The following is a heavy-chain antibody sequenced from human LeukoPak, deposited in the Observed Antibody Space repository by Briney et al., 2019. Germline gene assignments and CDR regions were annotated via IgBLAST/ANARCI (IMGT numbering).Heavy chain of an antibody. J-gene: IGHJ4*02. CDR2: IRYDGSNK. D-gene: IGHD3-10*01. Sequence: GGSLRLSCAASGFTFSSYGMHWVRQAPGKGLEWVAFIRYDGSNKYYVDSVKGRFTISRDNSKNTLYLQMNSLRAEDTAVYYCAKDLGVAGTENSPFDYWGQGTLVTVSS. CDR1: GFTFSSYG. CDR3: AKDLGVAGTENSPFDY. V-gene: IGHV3-30*02.